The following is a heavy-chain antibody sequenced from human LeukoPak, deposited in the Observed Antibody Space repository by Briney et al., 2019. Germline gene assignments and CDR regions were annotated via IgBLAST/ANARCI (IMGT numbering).Heavy chain of an antibody. V-gene: IGHV3-74*01. CDR3: ARGGSSTRYYYYYMDV. Sequence: PGGSLRLSCAASGFTFSSYWMHWVRQAPGKGLVWVSRINSDGSSTSYADSVKGRFTISRDNAKNTLYLQMNSLRAEDTAVYYCARGGSSTRYYYYYMDVWGKGTTVTISS. CDR1: GFTFSSYW. CDR2: INSDGSST. D-gene: IGHD2-2*01. J-gene: IGHJ6*03.